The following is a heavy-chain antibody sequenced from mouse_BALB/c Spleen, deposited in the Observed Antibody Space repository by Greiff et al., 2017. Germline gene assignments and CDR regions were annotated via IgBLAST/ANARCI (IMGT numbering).Heavy chain of an antibody. V-gene: IGHV3-8*02. CDR3: TRVPSTMITGDWYFDV. Sequence: EVMLVESGPSLVKPSQTLSLTCSVTGDSITSGYWNWIRKFPGNKLEYMGYISYSGSTYYNPSLKSRISITRDTSKNQYYLQLNSVTTEDTATYYCTRVPSTMITGDWYFDVWGAGTTVTVSS. CDR1: GDSITSGY. D-gene: IGHD2-4*01. J-gene: IGHJ1*01. CDR2: ISYSGST.